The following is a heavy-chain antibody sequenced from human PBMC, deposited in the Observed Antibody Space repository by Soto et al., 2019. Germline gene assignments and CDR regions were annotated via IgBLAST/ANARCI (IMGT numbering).Heavy chain of an antibody. V-gene: IGHV3-15*01. J-gene: IGHJ4*02. CDR1: QFAFTNGW. CDR3: TTDGNFDY. Sequence: EVQLVESGGGLVKPGGSLRLACATSQFAFTNGWMSWVRQAPGKGLEWVGRIKSKTDGGTTDYAAPVKGRFTISRDDSKPTLYLQMNSLKTDDTAVYYCTTDGNFDYWGQGTLVTVAS. CDR2: IKSKTDGGTT.